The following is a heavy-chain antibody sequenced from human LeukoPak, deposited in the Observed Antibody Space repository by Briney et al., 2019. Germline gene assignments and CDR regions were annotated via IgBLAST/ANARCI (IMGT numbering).Heavy chain of an antibody. D-gene: IGHD2-21*02. Sequence: GGSLRLSCAASGFTFSSYGMHWVRQAPGKGLEWVAVISYDGSNKYYADSVKGRFTISRDNSKNTLYLQMNSLRAEDTAVYYCAKERYCGGDCYYFDHWGQGTLVTVSS. V-gene: IGHV3-30*18. J-gene: IGHJ4*02. CDR3: AKERYCGGDCYYFDH. CDR1: GFTFSSYG. CDR2: ISYDGSNK.